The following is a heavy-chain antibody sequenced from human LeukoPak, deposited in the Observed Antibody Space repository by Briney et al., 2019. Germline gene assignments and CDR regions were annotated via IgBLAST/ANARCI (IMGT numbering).Heavy chain of an antibody. Sequence: SETLSLTCAVSAGSISSSSYYWGWIRQPPGKGLEWIGSIYYSGSTYYNPSLKSRVTISVDTSKNQFSLKLSSVTAADTAVYYCARRVTTVVRGFSQIDYWGQGTLVTVSS. J-gene: IGHJ4*02. CDR1: AGSISSSSYY. D-gene: IGHD4-23*01. CDR3: ARRVTTVVRGFSQIDY. CDR2: IYYSGST. V-gene: IGHV4-39*01.